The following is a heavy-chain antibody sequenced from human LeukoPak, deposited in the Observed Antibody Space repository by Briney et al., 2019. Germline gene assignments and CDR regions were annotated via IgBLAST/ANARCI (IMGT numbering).Heavy chain of an antibody. Sequence: ASVKVSCKASGYTFTSYDINWVRQAPGQGLEWMGWINPNSGGTNYAQKFQGRVTMTRDTSISTAYMELSRLRSDDTAVYYCARAGRYCSGGSCYSWYYYYYMDVWGKGTTVTVSS. CDR1: GYTFTSYD. J-gene: IGHJ6*03. D-gene: IGHD2-15*01. CDR2: INPNSGGT. V-gene: IGHV1-2*02. CDR3: ARAGRYCSGGSCYSWYYYYYMDV.